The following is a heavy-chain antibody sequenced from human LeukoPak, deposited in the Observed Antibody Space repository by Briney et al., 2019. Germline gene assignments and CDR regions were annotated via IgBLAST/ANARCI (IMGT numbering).Heavy chain of an antibody. D-gene: IGHD2-2*01. V-gene: IGHV1-18*01. CDR3: ARDIVVIPAAGMKVRYYYGMNV. CDR2: ISAYNGNT. J-gene: IGHJ6*02. Sequence: ASVKVSCKASGYTFTNYGISWVRQAPGQGLEWMGWISAYNGNTNYAQKLQGRVTMTTDTSTSTAYMELRSLRSDDTAVYYCARDIVVIPAAGMKVRYYYGMNVWGQGTTVTVSS. CDR1: GYTFTNYG.